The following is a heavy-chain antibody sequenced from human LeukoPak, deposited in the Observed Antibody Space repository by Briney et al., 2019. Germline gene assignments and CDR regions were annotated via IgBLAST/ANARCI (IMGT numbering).Heavy chain of an antibody. CDR1: GYSFTSYW. CDR2: IDPSDSYT. Sequence: GEPLQISGKGSGYSFTSYWISWVRQMPGKGLEWMGRIDPSDSYTNYSPSFQGHVTISADKSISTAYLQWSSLKASDTAMYYCARPRYSGTSAYGMDVWGKGTTVTVSS. V-gene: IGHV5-10-1*01. D-gene: IGHD2-15*01. J-gene: IGHJ6*04. CDR3: ARPRYSGTSAYGMDV.